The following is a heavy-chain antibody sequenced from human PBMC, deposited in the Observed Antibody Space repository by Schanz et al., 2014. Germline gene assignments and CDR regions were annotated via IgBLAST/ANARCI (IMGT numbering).Heavy chain of an antibody. V-gene: IGHV3-23*04. CDR1: GFTFSSYS. CDR2: FNDGGVNK. D-gene: IGHD5-18*01. CDR3: ARVALPGYSSPRDAFDI. J-gene: IGHJ3*02. Sequence: EVQLVESGGGLVQPGGSLRLSCTASGFTFSSYSMNWVRQAPGKGLEWVSSFNDGGVNKYYADSVKGRFTISRDNSKNTLYLQMNSLRAEDTAVYYCARVALPGYSSPRDAFDIWGQGTMVTVSS.